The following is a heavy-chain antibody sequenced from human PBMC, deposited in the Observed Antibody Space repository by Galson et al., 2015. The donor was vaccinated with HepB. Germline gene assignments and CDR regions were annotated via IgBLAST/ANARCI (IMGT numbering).Heavy chain of an antibody. D-gene: IGHD6-19*01. CDR2: INPSGGST. Sequence: SVKVSCKASGYTFTSYYMHWVRQAPGQGLEWMGIINPSGGSTSYAQKLQSRVTMTRDTSTSTVYMELSSLRSEDTAVYYCALAVAVDGVDYCGQGTLVTVSS. CDR1: GYTFTSYY. V-gene: IGHV1-46*04. CDR3: ALAVAVDGVDY. J-gene: IGHJ4*02.